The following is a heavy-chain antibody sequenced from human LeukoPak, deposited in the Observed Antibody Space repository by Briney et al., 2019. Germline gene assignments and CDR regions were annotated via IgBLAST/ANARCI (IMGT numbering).Heavy chain of an antibody. CDR3: ARGEVVPATPFDY. J-gene: IGHJ4*02. D-gene: IGHD2-2*01. CDR1: GGSFSGYH. Sequence: KSSETLSLTCAVYGGSFSGYHWSWIRQAPGKGLEWIGEINHSGSANYNPSLKSRVTISVDTSKNQFSLKLSSVTAADTAVYYCARGEVVPATPFDYWGQGTLVTVSS. CDR2: INHSGSA. V-gene: IGHV4-34*01.